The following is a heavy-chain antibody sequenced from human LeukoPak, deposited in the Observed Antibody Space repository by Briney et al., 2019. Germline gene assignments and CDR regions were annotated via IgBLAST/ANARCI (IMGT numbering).Heavy chain of an antibody. CDR1: GGSISSYY. CDR3: AREHIAYCSSTSCYTVFGFVIGSEAFSYFAY. J-gene: IGHJ4*02. Sequence: SETLSLTCTVSGGSISSYYWSWIRQPPGKGLEWIGYMSNNGATTYNPSLKSRVTISIDMSNNHFSLTLKSVTAADKAVYYCAREHIAYCSSTSCYTVFGFVIGSEAFSYFAYWGQGTLVTVSS. D-gene: IGHD2-2*02. CDR2: MSNNGAT. V-gene: IGHV4-59*01.